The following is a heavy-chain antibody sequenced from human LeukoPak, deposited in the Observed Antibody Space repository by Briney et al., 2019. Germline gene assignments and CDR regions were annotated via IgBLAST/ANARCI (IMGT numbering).Heavy chain of an antibody. V-gene: IGHV4-59*12. CDR2: IYYSGST. CDR1: GGSLSSYY. CDR3: ARGGEMATITPDY. Sequence: SETLSLTCTVSGGSLSSYYWSWIRQPPGKGLEWIGYIYYSGSTNYNPSLKSRVTISVDTSKNQFSLKLSSVTAADTAVYYCARGGEMATITPDYWGQGTLVTVSS. D-gene: IGHD5-24*01. J-gene: IGHJ4*02.